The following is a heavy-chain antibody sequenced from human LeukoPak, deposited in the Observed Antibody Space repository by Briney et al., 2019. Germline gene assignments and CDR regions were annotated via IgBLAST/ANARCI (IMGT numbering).Heavy chain of an antibody. D-gene: IGHD5-24*01. CDR2: IWYDGTNK. Sequence: GGSLRPSGAAYGLIFSSYGMHWVRQAPGRGLEWLAVIWYDGTNKYYADSVKGRFTISRDNSKNRLYLQMNSLRAEDTAVYYCARGRDGYNWIDYWGQGTLVTVSS. CDR3: ARGRDGYNWIDY. J-gene: IGHJ4*02. CDR1: GLIFSSYG. V-gene: IGHV3-33*08.